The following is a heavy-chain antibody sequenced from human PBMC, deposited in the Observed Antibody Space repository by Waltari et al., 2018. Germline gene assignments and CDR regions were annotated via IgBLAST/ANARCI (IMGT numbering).Heavy chain of an antibody. CDR1: GFRFSDYD. V-gene: IGHV3-21*03. CDR2: LGGTHSNI. CDR3: TRDLYGSGGDWFDP. D-gene: IGHD3-10*01. Sequence: EERLVESGGGLVKPGGSLRLSCVASGFRFSDYDMNWVRQAPGTGLEWLSVLGGTHSNILYAGSVRGRFTVSRDNSKNSRYLEMSNVRAEDTGLYYCTRDLYGSGGDWFDPWGQGTLVTVSS. J-gene: IGHJ5*02.